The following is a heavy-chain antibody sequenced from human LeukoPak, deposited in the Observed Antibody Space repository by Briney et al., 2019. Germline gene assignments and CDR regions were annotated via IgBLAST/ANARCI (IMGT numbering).Heavy chain of an antibody. J-gene: IGHJ5*02. Sequence: PSETLSLTCTVSGGSISSYYRSWIRQPPGKGLEWIGYIYYSGSTNYNPSLKSRVTISVDTSKNQFSLKLSSVTAADTAVYYCARESPNWFDPWGQGTLVTVSS. CDR2: IYYSGST. CDR3: ARESPNWFDP. CDR1: GGSISSYY. V-gene: IGHV4-59*01.